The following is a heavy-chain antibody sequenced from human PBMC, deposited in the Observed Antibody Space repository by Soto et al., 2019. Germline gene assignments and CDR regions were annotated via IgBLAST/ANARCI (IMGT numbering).Heavy chain of an antibody. D-gene: IGHD2-8*01. J-gene: IGHJ2*01. CDR1: GDSIGNFY. CDR3: ARGMGRYFDL. V-gene: IGHV4-4*07. Sequence: SETLSLTCAISGDSIGNFYWNWIRQPAGKGLESLGRLSASGRTNYSPSLQSRVTMSLDRSKNRFSLRLTSVSAADTAVYFCARGMGRYFDLWGRGTLVTVSS. CDR2: LSASGRT.